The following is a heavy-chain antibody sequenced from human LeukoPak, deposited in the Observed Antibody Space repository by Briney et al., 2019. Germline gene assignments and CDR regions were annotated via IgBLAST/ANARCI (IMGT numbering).Heavy chain of an antibody. CDR1: GYTFTGYY. V-gene: IGHV1-2*06. CDR3: ARLSSGWDFDY. Sequence: ASVKVSCKASGYTFTGYYMHWVRQAPGQGLEWMGRINPNSGGTNYAQKFQGRVTMTRDTSISTAYMELRSLRSDDTAVYYCARLSSGWDFDYWGQGTLVTVSS. CDR2: INPNSGGT. J-gene: IGHJ4*02. D-gene: IGHD6-19*01.